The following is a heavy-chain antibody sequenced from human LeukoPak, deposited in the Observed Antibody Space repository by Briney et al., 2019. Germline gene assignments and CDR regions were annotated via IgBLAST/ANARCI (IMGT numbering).Heavy chain of an antibody. J-gene: IGHJ4*02. V-gene: IGHV4-59*01. D-gene: IGHD3-10*01. CDR1: GASISSYY. CDR2: IYYNGRT. Sequence: NTSETLSLTCTVSGASISSYYWSWIRQPPGKGLEWIGNIYYNGRTNYNPSLKSRVTISVDTSNNQFSLRLSSVTAADTAVYYCARLMVRGVTDFDYWGQGTLVTVSS. CDR3: ARLMVRGVTDFDY.